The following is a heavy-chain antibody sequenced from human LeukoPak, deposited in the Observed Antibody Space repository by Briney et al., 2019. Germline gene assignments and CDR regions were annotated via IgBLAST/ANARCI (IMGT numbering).Heavy chain of an antibody. V-gene: IGHV4-34*01. CDR1: GGSFNGYY. Sequence: SEALSLTCAVYGGSFNGYYWSWIRQPPGEGLEWIGEINHSGSTNYNPSLKSRVTISVDTSKNQFSLKLSSVTAADTAVYYCARAIRRYSSSTWGKLNMNWFDPWGQGTLVTVSS. D-gene: IGHD6-6*01. CDR2: INHSGST. CDR3: ARAIRRYSSSTWGKLNMNWFDP. J-gene: IGHJ5*02.